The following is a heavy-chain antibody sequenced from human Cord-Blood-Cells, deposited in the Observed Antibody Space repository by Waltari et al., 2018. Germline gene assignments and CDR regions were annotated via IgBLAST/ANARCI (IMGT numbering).Heavy chain of an antibody. CDR1: GGSFSGYY. Sequence: QVQLQQWGAGLLKPSVALSLTCAVYGGSFSGYYWSWIRQPPGKGLEWIGEINHSGSTNYNPSLKSRVTISVDTSNDQFSLTLSSVTAADTAVYYCARFDYWGQGTLVTVSS. CDR2: INHSGST. CDR3: ARFDY. V-gene: IGHV4-34*01. J-gene: IGHJ4*02.